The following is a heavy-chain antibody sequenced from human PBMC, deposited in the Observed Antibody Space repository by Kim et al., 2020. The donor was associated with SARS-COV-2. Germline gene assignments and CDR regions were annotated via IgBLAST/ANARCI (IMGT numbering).Heavy chain of an antibody. CDR2: ISRTGSTI. CDR1: GFSFSSFA. CDR3: ARDGNTGYEDYYFDY. V-gene: IGHV3-48*03. Sequence: GGSLRLSCAASGFSFSSFALNWVRQAPGKGLESVSYISRTGSTIFSADSVKGRFTISRDNAKNSLYLQMNNLRAGDTAVYYCARDGNTGYEDYYFDYRGQGTLVTVSS. D-gene: IGHD5-12*01. J-gene: IGHJ4*02.